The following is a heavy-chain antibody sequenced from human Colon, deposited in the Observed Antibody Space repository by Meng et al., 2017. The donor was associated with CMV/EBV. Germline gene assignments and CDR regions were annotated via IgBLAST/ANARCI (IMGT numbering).Heavy chain of an antibody. Sequence: SAQVSCKASGGTFSSYAINWVRQAPGQGLEWMGGIIPIFGTANYPQRFQGRVSITRDKSTNTAYMELNSLRSEDTAHYYCVSNGGDCTTTSCYTFDFWGQGTLVTVSS. CDR3: VSNGGDCTTTSCYTFDF. CDR1: GGTFSSYA. V-gene: IGHV1-69*05. CDR2: IIPIFGTA. J-gene: IGHJ4*02. D-gene: IGHD3-16*01.